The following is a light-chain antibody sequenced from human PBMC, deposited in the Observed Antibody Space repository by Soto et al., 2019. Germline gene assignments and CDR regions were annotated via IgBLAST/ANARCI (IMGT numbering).Light chain of an antibody. CDR3: QHRSTWLRT. J-gene: IGKJ4*01. V-gene: IGKV3-11*01. Sequence: EIVLTQSPGTLSLSPGERATLSCRASQSVTSSLVWYQQKAGQAPRLLIYDASNRATGIPARFSGSGSGTDFTLTISSLEPEDSAVYYCQHRSTWLRTFGGGTKVEIK. CDR1: QSVTSS. CDR2: DAS.